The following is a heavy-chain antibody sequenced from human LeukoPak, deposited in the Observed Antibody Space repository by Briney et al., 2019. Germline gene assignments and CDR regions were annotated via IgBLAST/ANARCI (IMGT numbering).Heavy chain of an antibody. J-gene: IGHJ4*02. CDR2: ISSSSSYI. Sequence: WGSLSFTCAASGFTFSSYSMNWVRQAPGKGLEWVSSISSSSSYIYYADSVKGRFTISRDNAKNSLYLQMNSLRAEDTAVYYCARDLGGYGDRTSDYLDYWGQGTLVTVSS. CDR3: ARDLGGYGDRTSDYLDY. CDR1: GFTFSSYS. V-gene: IGHV3-21*01. D-gene: IGHD4-17*01.